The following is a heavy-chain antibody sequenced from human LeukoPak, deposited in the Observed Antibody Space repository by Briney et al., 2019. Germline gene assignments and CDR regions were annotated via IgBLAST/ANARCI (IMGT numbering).Heavy chain of an antibody. Sequence: PSETLSLTCAVYGGSFSGYYWSWIRRPPGKGLEWIGEINHSGSTNYNPSLKSRVTFSVDTSKNQFSLKLSSVTAADTAVYYCARLDYYGSGSYLHAFDIWGQGTMVTVSS. J-gene: IGHJ3*02. CDR2: INHSGST. V-gene: IGHV4-34*01. CDR1: GGSFSGYY. D-gene: IGHD3-10*01. CDR3: ARLDYYGSGSYLHAFDI.